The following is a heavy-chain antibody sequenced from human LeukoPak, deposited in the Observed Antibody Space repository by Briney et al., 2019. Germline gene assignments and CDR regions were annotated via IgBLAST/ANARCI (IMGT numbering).Heavy chain of an antibody. J-gene: IGHJ4*02. V-gene: IGHV3-30*03. CDR1: GFTFSNPA. D-gene: IGHD6-13*01. CDR2: IPYDGSDK. Sequence: GRSLRLSCAASGFTFSNPAMHWVRQAPGKGLEWVAAIPYDGSDKYYADSVKGRFTISRDNSQNTLYLQMDSLRVEDTAVYYCARYSSSRNFDYWGQGTLVTVSS. CDR3: ARYSSSRNFDY.